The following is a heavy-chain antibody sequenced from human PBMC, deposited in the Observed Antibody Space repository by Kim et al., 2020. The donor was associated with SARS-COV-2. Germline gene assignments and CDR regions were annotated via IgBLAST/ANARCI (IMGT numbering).Heavy chain of an antibody. J-gene: IGHJ4*02. V-gene: IGHV3-7*01. CDR2: IKQDGSEK. CDR1: GFSINIYW. CDR3: WRGGRMPTS. D-gene: IGHD2-2*01. Sequence: GGSLRLSCAASGFSINIYWMLWVRQAPGKGLEWVANIKQDGSEKTCADSVKGRFTISRDNAKNLMYLEMSSLRGEDTAVYCCWRGGRMPTSWGQGDLVTV.